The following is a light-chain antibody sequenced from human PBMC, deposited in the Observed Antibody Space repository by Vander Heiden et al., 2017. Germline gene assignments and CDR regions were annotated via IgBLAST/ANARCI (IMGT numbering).Light chain of an antibody. Sequence: DIQMTQSPSSLSASVGDRVTITCRASQTTSKSLNWYQQKPGKAPKLLIYGASSLQSGVPSRFSGSGSGTDFTLTISSLQPEDFATYYCQQTWAFGQGTKVEI. CDR3: QQTWA. V-gene: IGKV1-39*01. CDR2: GAS. J-gene: IGKJ1*01. CDR1: QTTSKS.